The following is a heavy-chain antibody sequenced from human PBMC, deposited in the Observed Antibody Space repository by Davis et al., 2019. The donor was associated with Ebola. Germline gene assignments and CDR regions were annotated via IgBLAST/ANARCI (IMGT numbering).Heavy chain of an antibody. CDR3: ARGRARPLGYFDY. J-gene: IGHJ4*02. D-gene: IGHD6-6*01. V-gene: IGHV4-34*01. CDR1: GGSFSGYY. Sequence: SETLSLTCAVYGGSFSGYYWSWIRQPPGKGLEWIGEINHSGSTNYNPSLKSRVHISVDTSKNQFSLKLSSVTAADTAVYYCARGRARPLGYFDYWGQGTLVTVSS. CDR2: INHSGST.